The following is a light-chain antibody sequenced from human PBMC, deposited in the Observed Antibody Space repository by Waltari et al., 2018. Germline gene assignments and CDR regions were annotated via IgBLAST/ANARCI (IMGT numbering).Light chain of an antibody. CDR3: QQLLSYPLT. CDR1: QDISSY. CDR2: AAS. Sequence: DIQLTQSPSFLSTSVGDRVTITCRANQDISSYLAWYQQKPGKAPKLLISAASTLQSAVPSRFSGSGSGTEFTLTISSLQSEDIVTYYCQQLLSYPLTFGGGTKVEIK. J-gene: IGKJ4*01. V-gene: IGKV1-9*01.